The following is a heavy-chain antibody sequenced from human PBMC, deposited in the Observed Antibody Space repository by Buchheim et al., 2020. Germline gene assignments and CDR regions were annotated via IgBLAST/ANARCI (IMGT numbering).Heavy chain of an antibody. J-gene: IGHJ6*02. CDR1: GGTFSSYT. V-gene: IGHV1-69*02. D-gene: IGHD1-1*01. CDR2: IIPILGIA. Sequence: QVQLVQSGAEVKKPGSSVKVSCKASGGTFSSYTISWVRQAPGQGLEWMGRIIPILGIANYAQKFQGRVTITADKSTSTAYMELSSLRSEDTAVYYCARSTGAGGYYYYYGMEVWGQGTT. CDR3: ARSTGAGGYYYYYGMEV.